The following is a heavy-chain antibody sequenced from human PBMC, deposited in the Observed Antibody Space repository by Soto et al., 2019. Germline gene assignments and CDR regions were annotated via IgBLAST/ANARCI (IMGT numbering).Heavy chain of an antibody. CDR2: ISWNSGSI. CDR1: GFTFDDYA. Sequence: GGSLRLSCAASGFTFDDYAMHWVRQAPGKGLEWVSGISWNSGSIGYADSVKGRFTISRDNAKNSLYLQMNSLRAEDTALYYCAKRNVGTLSIAAAARFRGAFDIWGQGTMVTVSS. D-gene: IGHD6-13*01. CDR3: AKRNVGTLSIAAAARFRGAFDI. V-gene: IGHV3-9*01. J-gene: IGHJ3*02.